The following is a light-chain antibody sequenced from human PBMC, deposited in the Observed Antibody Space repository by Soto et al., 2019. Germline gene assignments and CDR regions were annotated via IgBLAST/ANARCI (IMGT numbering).Light chain of an antibody. CDR2: LNN. CDR3: AAWDDSLNVYV. J-gene: IGLJ1*01. V-gene: IGLV1-44*01. CDR1: SSNIGTNT. Sequence: QSVLTQPPSASGTPAQRVTISCSGSSSNIGTNTVDWYQQLPGTAPKFVNYLNNQRPSGVPDRFSGSRSGTSASLAISGLQSEDEADYYCAAWDDSLNVYVFGTGTKVTVL.